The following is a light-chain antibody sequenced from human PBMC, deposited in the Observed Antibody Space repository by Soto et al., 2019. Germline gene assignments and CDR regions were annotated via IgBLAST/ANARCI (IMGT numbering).Light chain of an antibody. CDR2: KVS. Sequence: DVVMTQSPLSLPVTLGQPASISCRSSQSLVYSDGNTYLNWFQQRTGQSPRRLIYKVSNRDSGVPDRFSGSVSGTDFTLKISRVEAEDVGVYYCMQGTHWPATFGQGTKVEIK. CDR1: QSLVYSDGNTY. CDR3: MQGTHWPAT. V-gene: IGKV2-30*01. J-gene: IGKJ1*01.